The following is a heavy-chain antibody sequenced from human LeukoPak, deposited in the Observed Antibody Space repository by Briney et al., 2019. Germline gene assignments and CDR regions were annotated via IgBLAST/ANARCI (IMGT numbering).Heavy chain of an antibody. Sequence: GASVKVSCKASGGTFSSYAISWVRQAPGQGLEWMRWINTNTGNPTYAQGFTGRFVFSLDTSVSTAYLQISSLKAEDTAVYYCARENVMLSDDAFDIWGQGTMVTVSS. V-gene: IGHV7-4-1*02. J-gene: IGHJ3*02. CDR3: ARENVMLSDDAFDI. CDR1: GGTFSSYA. D-gene: IGHD2-8*01. CDR2: INTNTGNP.